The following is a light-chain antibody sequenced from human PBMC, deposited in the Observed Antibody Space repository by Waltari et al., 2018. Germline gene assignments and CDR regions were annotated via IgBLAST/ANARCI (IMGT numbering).Light chain of an antibody. V-gene: IGKV4-1*01. CDR2: SAS. CDR1: QNVLYSSNNKNY. J-gene: IGKJ1*01. CDR3: QQYYGTPPT. Sequence: DIVMTQSPDSLAVSLGERATIHCKSSQNVLYSSNNKNYLAWYQQKPGQPPNLLVYSASTRASGVPDRFSGSGSGTDFTLTISSLQAEDVAVYYCQQYYGTPPTFGQGTKVEIK.